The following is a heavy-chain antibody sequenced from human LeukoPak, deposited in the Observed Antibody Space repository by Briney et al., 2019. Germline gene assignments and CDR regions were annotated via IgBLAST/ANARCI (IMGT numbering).Heavy chain of an antibody. CDR2: IYPGDSDT. J-gene: IGHJ6*03. CDR1: GYSFSNYW. D-gene: IGHD3-3*01. Sequence: GESLKISCKGSGYSFSNYWIGWVRQMPGKGLEWMGIIYPGDSDTRYSPSSQGQVTISADKSISTAYLQWSSLKASDTAMYYCARLGGGVYYYYYMDVWGKGTTVTVSS. CDR3: ARLGGGVYYYYYMDV. V-gene: IGHV5-51*01.